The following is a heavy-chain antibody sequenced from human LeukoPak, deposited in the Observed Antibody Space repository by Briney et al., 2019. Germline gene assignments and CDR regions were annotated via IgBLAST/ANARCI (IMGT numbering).Heavy chain of an antibody. CDR1: GFTFNSYS. Sequence: KTGGTLRLSCAASGFTFNSYSLNWVRQAPGKGLEWVSFISNSSSYIYYADSVKGRFTSSRDNAKSSLYLQMSSLRSEDTAVYYCARGWNSYGYSYWGQGTLVTVSS. CDR3: ARGWNSYGYSY. V-gene: IGHV3-21*01. CDR2: ISNSSSYI. J-gene: IGHJ4*02. D-gene: IGHD5-18*01.